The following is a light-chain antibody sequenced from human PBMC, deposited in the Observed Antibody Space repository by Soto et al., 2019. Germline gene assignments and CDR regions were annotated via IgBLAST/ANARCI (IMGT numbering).Light chain of an antibody. J-gene: IGKJ1*01. V-gene: IGKV1-5*03. CDR2: KAS. CDR3: QQCGSSPWT. CDR1: QTISSW. Sequence: DIQMTQSPSTLSGSVGDRVTITCRASQTISSWLAWYQQKPGKAPKLLIYKASTLKSGVPSRFSGSGSGTEFTLTISSLQPDDFAVYYCQQCGSSPWTFGQGTKVDIK.